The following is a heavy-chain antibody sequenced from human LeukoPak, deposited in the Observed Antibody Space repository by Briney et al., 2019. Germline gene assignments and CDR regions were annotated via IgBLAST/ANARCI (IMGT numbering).Heavy chain of an antibody. V-gene: IGHV3-13*01. CDR2: FGSAGDT. CDR3: VRGALHGDNWYFDL. Sequence: RPGGSLRLSWATSGFPFSAYDMHWVRPAPGKGLEWVSAFGSAGDTYYPGAVQGRFTISRDYAKNSLFLQMNNLIAGDTAVYFCVRGALHGDNWYFDLWGRGTLVTVSS. J-gene: IGHJ2*01. CDR1: GFPFSAYD. D-gene: IGHD5-24*01.